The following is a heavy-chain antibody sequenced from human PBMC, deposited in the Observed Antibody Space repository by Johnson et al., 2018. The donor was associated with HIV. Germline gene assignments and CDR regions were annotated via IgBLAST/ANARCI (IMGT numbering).Heavy chain of an antibody. CDR2: IKQDGSNK. V-gene: IGHV3-30*02. Sequence: QVQLVESGGGVVRPGGSLRLSCAASGFTFDDYGMSWVRQAPGKGLEWVANIKQDGSNKYYADSVKGRFTISRDKSKNTLYLQMNSLSTEDTAVYYCAKDVGNYWPDSFDVWGQGTMVTVSS. CDR1: GFTFDDYG. CDR3: AKDVGNYWPDSFDV. D-gene: IGHD3-22*01. J-gene: IGHJ3*01.